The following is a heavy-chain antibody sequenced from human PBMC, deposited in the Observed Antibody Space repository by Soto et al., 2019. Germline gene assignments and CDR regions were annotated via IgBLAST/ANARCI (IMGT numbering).Heavy chain of an antibody. J-gene: IGHJ6*03. CDR2: IIPIFGTA. Sequence: SVKVSCKASGGTFSSYAISWVRQAPGQGLEWMGGIIPIFGTANYAQKFQGRVTITADESTSTAYMELSSLRSEDTAVYYSGSTYYNPSLKSRVTISVDTSKNQFSLKLSSVTAADTAVYYCASNLGYCSGGSCYSLEDADYYYYMDVWGKGTTVTVSS. CDR1: GGTFSSYA. V-gene: IGHV1-69*13. CDR3: GSTYYNPSLKSRVTISVDTSKNQFSLKLSSVTAADTAVYYCASNLGYCSGGSCYSLEDADYYYYMDV. D-gene: IGHD2-21*02.